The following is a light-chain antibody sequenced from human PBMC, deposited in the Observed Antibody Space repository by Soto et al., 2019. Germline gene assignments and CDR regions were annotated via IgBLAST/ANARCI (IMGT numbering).Light chain of an antibody. Sequence: EIVLTQSPATLSLSPGERATLSCRASQSVSSYLAWYQQKPGQAPRLLIYDASNRATGIPARFSGSGSGTDFTLTIRSLEPDDFVMYVCQRRSNWRTFGGWTKVEIK. CDR3: QRRSNWRT. V-gene: IGKV3-11*01. CDR2: DAS. J-gene: IGKJ4*01. CDR1: QSVSSY.